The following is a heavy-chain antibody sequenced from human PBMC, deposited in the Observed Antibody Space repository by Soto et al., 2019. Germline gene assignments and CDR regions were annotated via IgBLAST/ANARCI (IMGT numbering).Heavy chain of an antibody. D-gene: IGHD3-10*01. Sequence: QLQLQESGPGLVKPSETLSLTCTVSGGSISSSSYYWGWIRQPPGKGLEWIGSIYYSGSTYYNPSLKRRVTISVDTSKNQFSLKLSSVTAADTAVYYCARHNLRLVRGVIGYWGQGTLVTVSS. V-gene: IGHV4-39*01. CDR3: ARHNLRLVRGVIGY. CDR1: GGSISSSSYY. J-gene: IGHJ4*02. CDR2: IYYSGST.